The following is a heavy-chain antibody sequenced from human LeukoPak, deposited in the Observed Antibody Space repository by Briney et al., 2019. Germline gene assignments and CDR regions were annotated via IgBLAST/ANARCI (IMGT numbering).Heavy chain of an antibody. J-gene: IGHJ6*03. CDR1: GFTFSSYW. V-gene: IGHV3-7*01. CDR2: IKQDGSEK. D-gene: IGHD3-22*01. CDR3: ARVSPNSSGSPYYYYYYMDV. Sequence: GGSLRLSCAASGFTFSSYWMSWVRQAPGKGLEWVANIKQDGSEKYYVDSVKGRFTISRDNAKNSLYLQMNSLRAEDTAVYYCARVSPNSSGSPYYYYYYMDVWGKGTTVTVSS.